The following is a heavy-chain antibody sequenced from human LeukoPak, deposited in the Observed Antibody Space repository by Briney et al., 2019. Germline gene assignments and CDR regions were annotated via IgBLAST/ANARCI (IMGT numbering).Heavy chain of an antibody. V-gene: IGHV3-23*01. D-gene: IGHD6-19*01. CDR1: GFSFSINA. Sequence: PGGSLRLSCVASGFSFSINAMIWVRQAPGKGLEWVSGISGIGDTLFYSVPVKGRFTISRDNSKNTVYLQMNSLRVEDSAVYYCAKKNGGGWPTIFFDYWGQGILVTVSS. CDR3: AKKNGGGWPTIFFDY. J-gene: IGHJ4*02. CDR2: ISGIGDTL.